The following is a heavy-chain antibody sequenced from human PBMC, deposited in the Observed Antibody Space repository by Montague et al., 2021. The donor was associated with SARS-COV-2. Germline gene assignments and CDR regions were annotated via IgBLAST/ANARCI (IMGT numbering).Heavy chain of an antibody. V-gene: IGHV3-30-3*01. Sequence: SLRLSCAASGFTFSSYAMHWVRQAPGKGLEWVSFISCNGSNIYYADSVKGRFTISRDNAKNSLYLQMNSLRAEDTAVYYCARVSGGGYYDSSGYPNDGYFDYWGQGTLVTVSS. D-gene: IGHD3-22*01. CDR3: ARVSGGGYYDSSGYPNDGYFDY. CDR2: ISCNGSNI. J-gene: IGHJ4*02. CDR1: GFTFSSYA.